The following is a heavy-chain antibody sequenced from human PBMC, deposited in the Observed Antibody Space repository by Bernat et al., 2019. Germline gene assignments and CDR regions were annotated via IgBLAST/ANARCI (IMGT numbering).Heavy chain of an antibody. CDR2: IYSGGST. CDR3: ATHPRGYDDSSGYSVPYYYGMDV. D-gene: IGHD3-22*01. CDR1: GFTVSSNY. J-gene: IGHJ6*02. Sequence: EVQLVESGGGLVQPGGSLRLSCAASGFTVSSNYMSWVRQAPGKGLEWVSVIYSGGSTYYADSVKGRFTISRHNSKNTLYLQMNSLRAEDTAVYYCATHPRGYDDSSGYSVPYYYGMDVWGQGTTVTVSS. V-gene: IGHV3-53*04.